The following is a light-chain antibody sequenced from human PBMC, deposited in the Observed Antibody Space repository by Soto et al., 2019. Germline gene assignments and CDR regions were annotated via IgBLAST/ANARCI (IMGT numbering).Light chain of an antibody. CDR1: QSISSW. J-gene: IGKJ5*01. CDR3: EQYNNWFSIT. Sequence: DIPMTQSPSTLSASVGDRVTITCRASQSISSWLAWYQQKPGKAPKLLIYDASSLESGVPSRFSGSGSGTEFTLTISSLQPEDFAVYYCEQYNNWFSITFGQGTRLEIK. V-gene: IGKV1-5*01. CDR2: DAS.